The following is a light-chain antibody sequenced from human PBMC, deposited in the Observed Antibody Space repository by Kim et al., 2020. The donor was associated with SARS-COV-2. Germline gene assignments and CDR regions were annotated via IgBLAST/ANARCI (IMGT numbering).Light chain of an antibody. Sequence: VSPGERATLSCRASQSVSSNVVWYQQKPGQDPRLLMYRASTRATGIPARFSGSGSGTEFTLTISSLQSEDSAVYYCQQYNNRYTFGQGTKLEI. CDR3: QQYNNRYT. J-gene: IGKJ2*01. CDR2: RAS. V-gene: IGKV3-15*01. CDR1: QSVSSN.